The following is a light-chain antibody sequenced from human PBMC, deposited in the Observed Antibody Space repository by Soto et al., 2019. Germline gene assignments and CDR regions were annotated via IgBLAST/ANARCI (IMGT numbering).Light chain of an antibody. J-gene: IGKJ1*01. V-gene: IGKV3-15*01. Sequence: VMTQSPATLSVSLGERATISCWASEKVANTLAWYQQKSGQAPRLLISGASTRAAGISDRFRGSGSGTEFTLTISSLRSEDSAIYYCQQYSGWPPMTFGQGTQVEI. CDR3: QQYSGWPPMT. CDR1: EKVANT. CDR2: GAS.